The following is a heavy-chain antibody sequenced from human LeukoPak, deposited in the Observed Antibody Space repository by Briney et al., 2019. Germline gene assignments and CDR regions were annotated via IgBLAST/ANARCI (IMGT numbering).Heavy chain of an antibody. J-gene: IGHJ4*02. V-gene: IGHV3-74*01. CDR2: INSDGSST. D-gene: IGHD3-22*01. CDR3: AKASAYDSSGYYFDY. Sequence: GGSLRLSCAASGFTFSSYWMHWVRQAPGKGLVWVSRINSDGSSTSYADSVKGRFTISRDNAKNSLYLQMNSLRAEDTALYYCAKASAYDSSGYYFDYWAREPWSPSPQ. CDR1: GFTFSSYW.